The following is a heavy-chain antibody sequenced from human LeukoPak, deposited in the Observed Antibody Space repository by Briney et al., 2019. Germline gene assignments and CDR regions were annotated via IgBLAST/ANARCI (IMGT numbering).Heavy chain of an antibody. J-gene: IGHJ4*02. CDR3: ARGGGSGSYESFDY. CDR2: ISGGGST. Sequence: GGSLRLSCAVSGFTVSSNYMSWVRQAPGKGLEWVSVISGGGSTYYADSVKGRFTISRDISKNTLYLQMNSLRAEDTAVYYCARGGGSGSYESFDYWGQGALVTVSS. D-gene: IGHD3-10*01. CDR1: GFTVSSNY. V-gene: IGHV3-53*01.